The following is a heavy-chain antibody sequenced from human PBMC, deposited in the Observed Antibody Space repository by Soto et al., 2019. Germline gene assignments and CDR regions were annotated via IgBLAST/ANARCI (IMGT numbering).Heavy chain of an antibody. J-gene: IGHJ6*03. D-gene: IGHD2-15*01. CDR2: ISPHNGNT. Sequence: ASVKVSCKAADYTLTSYGISWVRQAPGQGLEWMGWISPHNGNTNYAQRLQGRVTMTTDTSTGKVYMELKSLRSDDTAVYYCARDRGVAVVTAIYYYYYMDVWGKGTTVTVSS. V-gene: IGHV1-18*01. CDR3: ARDRGVAVVTAIYYYYYMDV. CDR1: DYTLTSYG.